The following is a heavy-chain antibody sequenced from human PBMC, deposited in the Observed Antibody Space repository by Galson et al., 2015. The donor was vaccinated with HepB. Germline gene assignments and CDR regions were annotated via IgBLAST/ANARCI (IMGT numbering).Heavy chain of an antibody. J-gene: IGHJ4*02. D-gene: IGHD3-22*01. Sequence: SVKVSCKASGYSFTSYYMHWVRQAPGQGLEWMGIIKPSDGNTGYAQKFQGRVTMTRDTSTSTVYMELSSLRSEDTAVYYCAREYDSTYYFDYWGQGTLVTVSS. CDR3: AREYDSTYYFDY. CDR2: IKPSDGNT. V-gene: IGHV1-46*01. CDR1: GYSFTSYY.